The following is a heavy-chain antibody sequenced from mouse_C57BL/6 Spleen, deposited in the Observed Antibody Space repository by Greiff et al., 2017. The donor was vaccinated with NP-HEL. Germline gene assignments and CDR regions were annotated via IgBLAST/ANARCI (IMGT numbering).Heavy chain of an antibody. J-gene: IGHJ1*03. V-gene: IGHV5-12*01. CDR1: GFTFSDYY. D-gene: IGHD1-1*01. CDR3: ASPYYGSSYGYFDV. CDR2: ISNGGGST. Sequence: EVMLVESGGGLVQPGGSLKLSCAASGFTFSDYYMYWVRQTPEKRLEWVAYISNGGGSTYYPDTVKGRFTISRDNAKNTLYLQMSRLKSEDTAMYYCASPYYGSSYGYFDVWGTGTTVTVSS.